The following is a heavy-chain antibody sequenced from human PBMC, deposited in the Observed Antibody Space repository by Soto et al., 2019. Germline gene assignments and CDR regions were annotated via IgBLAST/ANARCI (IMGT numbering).Heavy chain of an antibody. CDR1: GYTFTSSY. V-gene: IGHV1-46*01. D-gene: IGHD3-10*01. J-gene: IGHJ4*02. Sequence: ASVKVSCKASGYTFTSSYMHWVRQAPGQGLEWMGIINPSGGSTSYAQKFQGRVTMTRDTSTSTAYMELSSLRSEDTAVYYCARVLWFGELFGYFDYWGQGTLVTVSS. CDR3: ARVLWFGELFGYFDY. CDR2: INPSGGST.